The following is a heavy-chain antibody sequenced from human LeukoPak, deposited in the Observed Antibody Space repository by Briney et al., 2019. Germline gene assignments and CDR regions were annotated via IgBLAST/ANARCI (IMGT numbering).Heavy chain of an antibody. D-gene: IGHD6-13*01. CDR1: GYTFTSYD. CDR3: ARDHYIAAAIYYYMDV. J-gene: IGHJ6*03. Sequence: GASVKVSCKASGYTFTSYDINWVRQATGQGLEWMGWMNPNSGNTGYAQKFQGRVTMTRNTSISTAYMELSSLRSGDTAVYYCARDHYIAAAIYYYMDVWGKGTTVTVSS. V-gene: IGHV1-8*01. CDR2: MNPNSGNT.